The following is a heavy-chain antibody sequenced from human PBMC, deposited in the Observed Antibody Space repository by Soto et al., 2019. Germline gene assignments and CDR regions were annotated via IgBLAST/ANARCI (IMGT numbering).Heavy chain of an antibody. CDR3: ARDRTRGELNLLGKRLQSTLDY. V-gene: IGHV3-30-3*01. CDR2: ISYDGSNK. CDR1: GFTFSSYA. D-gene: IGHD5-18*01. J-gene: IGHJ4*02. Sequence: GGSLRLSCAASGFTFSSYAMHWVRQAPGKGLEWVAVISYDGSNKYYADSVKGRFTISRDNSKNTLYLQMNSLRAEDTAVYYCARDRTRGELNLLGKRLQSTLDYWGQGTLVTVSS.